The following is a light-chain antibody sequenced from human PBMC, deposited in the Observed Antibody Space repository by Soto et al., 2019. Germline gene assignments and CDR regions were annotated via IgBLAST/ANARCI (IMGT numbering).Light chain of an antibody. CDR3: QQYNNCPIT. CDR2: GAS. Sequence: EKVMTQSPATLSVSPGERATLSCRASQSVTRNLAWYQQKPGQAPRLLIYGASTRATGIPVRFSGSGSGTEFTLTISSLQSEDFAVYYCQQYNNCPITFGQGTRLEIK. J-gene: IGKJ5*01. CDR1: QSVTRN. V-gene: IGKV3-15*01.